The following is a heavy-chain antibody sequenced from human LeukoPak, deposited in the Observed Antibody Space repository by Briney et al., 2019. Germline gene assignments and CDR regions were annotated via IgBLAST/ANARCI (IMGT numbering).Heavy chain of an antibody. Sequence: PGGSLRLSCSASGFTFNSFSMHWVRQAPGKGLEYVSAISSNGGSTYYADSVKGRFTISRDNSKNTLYLQMSSLRAEDTAVYYCARSDWGFIVYWGQGTLVTVSS. CDR2: ISSNGGST. CDR3: ARSDWGFIVY. V-gene: IGHV3-64D*06. CDR1: GFTFNSFS. D-gene: IGHD3-16*02. J-gene: IGHJ4*02.